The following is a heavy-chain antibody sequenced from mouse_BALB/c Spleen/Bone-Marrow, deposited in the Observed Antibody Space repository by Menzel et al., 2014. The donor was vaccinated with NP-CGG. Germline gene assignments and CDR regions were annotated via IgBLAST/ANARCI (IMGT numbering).Heavy chain of an antibody. Sequence: VQLQESGPGLVAPSQGLSITCTVSGFSLTNYGLHWVRQPPGKGPEWLVVIWSDGSTTYNSALKSRLSINKDNSKSXVFLKMNSLQTDDTAIYYCARTGTRYAMDYWGQGTSVTVSS. D-gene: IGHD4-1*01. CDR2: IWSDGST. J-gene: IGHJ4*01. CDR3: ARTGTRYAMDY. CDR1: GFSLTNYG. V-gene: IGHV2-6*02.